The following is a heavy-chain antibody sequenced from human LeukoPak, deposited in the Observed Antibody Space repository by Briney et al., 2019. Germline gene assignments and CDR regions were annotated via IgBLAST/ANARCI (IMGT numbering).Heavy chain of an antibody. D-gene: IGHD3-3*01. CDR1: GFTVSINY. CDR2: IYSGGST. Sequence: GGSLRLSCAASGFTVSINYMSWVRQAPGKGLEWVSVIYSGGSTYYADSVKGRFTISRDNSKNTLYLQMNSLRAEDTAVYYCASFPPYYDFWSGYSFDYWGQGTLVTVSS. CDR3: ASFPPYYDFWSGYSFDY. J-gene: IGHJ4*02. V-gene: IGHV3-66*01.